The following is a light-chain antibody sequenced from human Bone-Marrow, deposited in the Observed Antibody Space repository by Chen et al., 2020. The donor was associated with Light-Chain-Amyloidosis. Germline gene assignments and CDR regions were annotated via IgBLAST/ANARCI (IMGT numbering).Light chain of an antibody. CDR3: MIWHSSAFV. J-gene: IGLJ1*01. CDR2: YKSDSDK. Sequence: QAVLTQPSSLSASPGASASLTCTFRSGINVGTYRIYWYQQKPGSPPQYLLRYKSDSDKQQGSGVPSRFSGSKDASGSAGILLISGLQSEDEADYCCMIWHSSAFVFGTGTKVTVL. CDR1: SGINVGTYR. V-gene: IGLV5-45*02.